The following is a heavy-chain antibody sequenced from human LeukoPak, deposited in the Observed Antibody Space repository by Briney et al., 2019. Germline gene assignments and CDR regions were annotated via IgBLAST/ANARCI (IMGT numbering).Heavy chain of an antibody. D-gene: IGHD3-16*01. V-gene: IGHV3-43*01. CDR3: AKDQGIMGAYYYYGMDV. CDR2: ISWDGGST. CDR1: GFTFDDYT. J-gene: IGHJ6*02. Sequence: PGGSLRLSCAASGFTFDDYTMHWVRQAPGKGLEWVSLISWDGGSTYYADSVKGRFTISRDNSKNSLYLQMNSLRTEDTALYYCAKDQGIMGAYYYYGMDVWGQGTTVTVSS.